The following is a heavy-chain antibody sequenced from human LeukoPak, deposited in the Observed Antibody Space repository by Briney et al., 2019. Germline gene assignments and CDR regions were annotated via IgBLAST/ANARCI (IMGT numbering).Heavy chain of an antibody. CDR1: GGSVSSSGHY. V-gene: IGHV4-39*07. CDR3: ARGLGGWHSSSWPTYYYYYGMDV. CDR2: IYYSGNT. Sequence: PSETLSLTCNASGGSVSSSGHYWAWIRQPPGKGLEWVGSIYYSGNTYYNPSLKSRVTISVDTSKNQFSLKLSSVTAADTAVYYCARGLGGWHSSSWPTYYYYYGMDVWGQGTTVTVSS. D-gene: IGHD6-13*01. J-gene: IGHJ6*02.